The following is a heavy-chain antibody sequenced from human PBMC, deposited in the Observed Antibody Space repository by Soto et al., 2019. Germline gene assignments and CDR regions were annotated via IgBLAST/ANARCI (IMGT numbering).Heavy chain of an antibody. V-gene: IGHV1-3*01. CDR1: GYTFTSYA. CDR3: ARARGPGIAAAGFDC. Sequence: ASVKVSCKASGYTFTSYAMHWVRQAPGQRLEWMGWINAGNGNTKYSQKFQGRVTITRDTSASTAYMELSSLRSEDTAVYYCARARGPGIAAAGFDCWGQGTLVTVSS. CDR2: INAGNGNT. J-gene: IGHJ4*02. D-gene: IGHD6-13*01.